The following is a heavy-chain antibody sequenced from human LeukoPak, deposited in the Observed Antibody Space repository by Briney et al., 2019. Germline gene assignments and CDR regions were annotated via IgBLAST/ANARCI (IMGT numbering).Heavy chain of an antibody. Sequence: GASVTVSCKASGYTFNGYYMHWVRQAPGQGLEWMGGIIPIFGTANYAQKFQGRVTITADESTSTAYMELSSLRSEDTAVYYCARDWGYYYDSSGLYGMDVWGQGTTVTVSS. CDR3: ARDWGYYYDSSGLYGMDV. CDR1: GYTFNGYY. D-gene: IGHD3-22*01. J-gene: IGHJ6*02. V-gene: IGHV1-69*13. CDR2: IIPIFGTA.